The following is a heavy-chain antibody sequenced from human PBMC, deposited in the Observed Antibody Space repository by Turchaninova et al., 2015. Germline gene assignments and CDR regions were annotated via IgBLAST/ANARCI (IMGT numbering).Heavy chain of an antibody. CDR3: ARRQHGSGTYLRNNWFDP. CDR2: IHYSGNT. J-gene: IGHJ5*02. Sequence: QVQLQESGPGLVKPSETLSLTCTVSGDSLGDSFCDWTRRPTGKGREWIGHIHYSGNTKYNPSLKSRVTIAVDTSKNQFSLKLNSVTAADTAVYYCARRQHGSGTYLRNNWFDPWGQGTLVTVSS. V-gene: IGHV4-59*08. CDR1: GDSLGDSF. D-gene: IGHD3-10*01.